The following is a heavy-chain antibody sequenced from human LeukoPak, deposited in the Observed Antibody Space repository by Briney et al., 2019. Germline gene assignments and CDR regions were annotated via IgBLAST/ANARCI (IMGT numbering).Heavy chain of an antibody. D-gene: IGHD3-22*01. CDR3: ATFYDSSGYYVDY. CDR2: IYPGDSDT. Sequence: GESLKISCKGSGYSFTSYWIGWVRQMPGKGLEWMGIIYPGDSDTRYSPSFQGQVTISADKSISTAYLRWSNLKASDTAMYYCATFYDSSGYYVDYWGQGTLVTVSS. J-gene: IGHJ4*02. V-gene: IGHV5-51*01. CDR1: GYSFTSYW.